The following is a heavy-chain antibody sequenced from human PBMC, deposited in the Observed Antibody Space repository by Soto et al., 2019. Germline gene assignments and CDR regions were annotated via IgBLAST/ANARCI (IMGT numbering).Heavy chain of an antibody. V-gene: IGHV3-23*01. CDR1: GFTFSSYA. CDR3: ARGSSGFDY. D-gene: IGHD6-19*01. Sequence: GGSLRLSCAASGFTFSSYAMSWVRQAPGKGLEWVSAISGSGGSTYYADSVKGRFTISRDNAKNTLYLQMNSLRAEDTAVFYCARGSSGFDYWGQGTLVTVSS. CDR2: ISGSGGST. J-gene: IGHJ4*02.